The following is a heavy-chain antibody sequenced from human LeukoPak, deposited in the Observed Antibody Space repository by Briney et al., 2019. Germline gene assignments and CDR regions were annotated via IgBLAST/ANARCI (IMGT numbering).Heavy chain of an antibody. D-gene: IGHD6-19*01. Sequence: KPSETLSLTCAVFGGSFSGYYWSWIRQPPGKGLEWIGEINHSGSTNYNPSLKSRVTISVDTSKNQFSLKLSSVTAADTAVYYCAGRRGIAVAGTIPWGQGTLVTVSS. J-gene: IGHJ5*02. V-gene: IGHV4-34*01. CDR3: AGRRGIAVAGTIP. CDR1: GGSFSGYY. CDR2: INHSGST.